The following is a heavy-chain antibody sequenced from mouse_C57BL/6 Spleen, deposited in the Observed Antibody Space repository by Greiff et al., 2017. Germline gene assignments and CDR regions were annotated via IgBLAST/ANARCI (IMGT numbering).Heavy chain of an antibody. J-gene: IGHJ2*01. D-gene: IGHD1-1*01. CDR3: ARNYYGSSYPDY. CDR2: ISSGSSTI. Sequence: DVKLVESGGGLVKPGGSLKLSCAASGFTLSDYGMHWVRQAPEKGLEWVAYISSGSSTIYYADTVKGRFTISRDNAKNTLFLQMTSLRSEDTAMYYCARNYYGSSYPDYWGQGTTLTVSS. CDR1: GFTLSDYG. V-gene: IGHV5-17*01.